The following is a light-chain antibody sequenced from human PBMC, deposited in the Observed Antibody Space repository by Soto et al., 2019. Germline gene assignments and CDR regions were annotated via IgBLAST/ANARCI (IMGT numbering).Light chain of an antibody. V-gene: IGKV3-11*01. CDR2: ETS. CDR1: QDVGTF. Sequence: EVVLTQSPDTLSLSPGERATLSCRASQDVGTFLVWYQQKPGLSPSLVIYETSKRATDIPDRFSGSGSGTDFTLTINHLEPEDVGVCYCQQRNNWPLTFGGGTKVELK. CDR3: QQRNNWPLT. J-gene: IGKJ4*01.